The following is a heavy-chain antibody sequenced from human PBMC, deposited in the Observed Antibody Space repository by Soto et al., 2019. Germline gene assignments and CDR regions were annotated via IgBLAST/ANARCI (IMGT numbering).Heavy chain of an antibody. CDR1: GGSFSGYY. V-gene: IGHV4-34*01. D-gene: IGHD2-2*01. CDR3: ARDGFCTSTTCRVGNWFDP. Sequence: QVQLQQWGAGLMKASESLSLTCVVYGGSFSGYYWSWIRQSPGKGLEWIGGINHRGSTNYNPSLESRVTISVDTSKNQFSLKLPSVTAADTAMYYCARDGFCTSTTCRVGNWFDPWGQGTLVTICS. J-gene: IGHJ5*02. CDR2: INHRGST.